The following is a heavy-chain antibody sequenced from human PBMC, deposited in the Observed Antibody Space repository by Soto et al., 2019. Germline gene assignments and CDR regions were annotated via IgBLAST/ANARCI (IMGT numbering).Heavy chain of an antibody. V-gene: IGHV4-34*01. J-gene: IGHJ4*02. CDR1: GGSFSGYY. D-gene: IGHD3-9*01. CDR3: ARHNRAYDILTGPEYYFDY. Sequence: SETLSLTCAVYGGSFSGYYWTWIRQPPGTGLEWIGEINHSGSTNYNPSLKSRVTISVDTSKNQFSLKLSSVTAADTAVYYCARHNRAYDILTGPEYYFDYWGQGTLVTVSS. CDR2: INHSGST.